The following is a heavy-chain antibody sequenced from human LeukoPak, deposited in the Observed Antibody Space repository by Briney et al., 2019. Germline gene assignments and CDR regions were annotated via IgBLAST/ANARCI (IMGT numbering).Heavy chain of an antibody. Sequence: KPSESLSLTCTVSGGSISRYYWSWIRQPPGKELEWIGYIYYSGTTNYNPSLKSRVTILVDTSKNQFSLKLKSVTAADTAVYYCARHSDRTGFYFDYWGQGTLVTVSS. CDR3: ARHSDRTGFYFDY. CDR1: GGSISRYY. V-gene: IGHV4-59*01. D-gene: IGHD7-27*01. CDR2: IYYSGTT. J-gene: IGHJ4*02.